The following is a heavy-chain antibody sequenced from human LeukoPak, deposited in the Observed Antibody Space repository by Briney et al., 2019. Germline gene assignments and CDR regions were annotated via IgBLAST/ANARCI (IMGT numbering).Heavy chain of an antibody. CDR3: ARAFQSLGGLSLPDY. Sequence: ASVKASCKASGSSFTNYAMNWVRQAPGQGLEWMGWIHPSTGNPTYAQGFTGRLVFSLDTSVSTTYLQISSLKAEDTAVYFCARAFQSLGGLSLPDYWGEGTLLTVSS. CDR2: IHPSTGNP. D-gene: IGHD3-16*02. J-gene: IGHJ4*02. CDR1: GSSFTNYA. V-gene: IGHV7-4-1*02.